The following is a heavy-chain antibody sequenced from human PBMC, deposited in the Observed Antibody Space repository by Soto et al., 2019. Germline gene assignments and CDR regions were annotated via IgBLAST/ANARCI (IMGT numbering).Heavy chain of an antibody. CDR1: GFXFSSYS. J-gene: IGHJ4*02. CDR3: ARVPSLVPAATGFDY. D-gene: IGHD2-2*01. V-gene: IGHV3-48*02. CDR2: ISSSSSTI. Sequence: GGSLXLSCAASGFXFSSYSMNWVRQAPGKGLEWVSYISSSSSTIYYADSVKGRFTISRDNAKNSLYLQMNSLRDEDTAVYYCARVPSLVPAATGFDYWGQGTPVTVSS.